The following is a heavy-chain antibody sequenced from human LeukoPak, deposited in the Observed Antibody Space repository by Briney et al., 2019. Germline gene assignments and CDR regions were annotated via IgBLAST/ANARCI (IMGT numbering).Heavy chain of an antibody. CDR3: AKDLRRVLEWSRWLEY. J-gene: IGHJ4*02. CDR2: ISYDGSNK. V-gene: IGHV3-30*18. CDR1: GFTFSSFG. D-gene: IGHD3-3*01. Sequence: GGSLRLSCAASGFTFSSFGRPWVGRPPGKGLEGVAVISYDGSNKYYADSVKGRFTIPRDNSKNTLYLQMNSLRAEDTAVYYCAKDLRRVLEWSRWLEYWGQGTLVTVSS.